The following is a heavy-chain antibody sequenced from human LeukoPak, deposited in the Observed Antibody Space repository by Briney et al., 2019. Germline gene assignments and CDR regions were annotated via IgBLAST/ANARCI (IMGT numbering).Heavy chain of an antibody. J-gene: IGHJ4*02. CDR2: IYYSGST. Sequence: PSETLSLTCTVSGGSISSYYWSWIRQPPGKGLEWIGYIYYSGSTNYNPSLKSRVTISVDTSKNQFSLKLSSVTAADTAVYYCARDRIAVAGTFDYRGQGTLVTVSS. V-gene: IGHV4-59*01. CDR3: ARDRIAVAGTFDY. CDR1: GGSISSYY. D-gene: IGHD6-19*01.